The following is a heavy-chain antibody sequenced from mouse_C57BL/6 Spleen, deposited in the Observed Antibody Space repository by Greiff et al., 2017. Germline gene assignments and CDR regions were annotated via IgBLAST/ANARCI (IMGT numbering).Heavy chain of an antibody. CDR3: ASDYGSSYSFAY. CDR1: GFSLTSYG. Sequence: QVQLQQSGPGLVQPSQSLSITCTVSGFSLTSYGVHWVRQSPGKGLEWLGVIWSGGSTDYNAAFISRLSISKDNSKSQVFFKRNSLQADDTAIYYCASDYGSSYSFAYWGQGTLVTVSA. D-gene: IGHD1-1*01. V-gene: IGHV2-2*01. J-gene: IGHJ3*01. CDR2: IWSGGST.